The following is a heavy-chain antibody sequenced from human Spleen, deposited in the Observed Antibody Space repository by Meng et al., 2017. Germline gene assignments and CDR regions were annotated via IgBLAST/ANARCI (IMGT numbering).Heavy chain of an antibody. J-gene: IGHJ5*02. CDR2: VSHSGPT. Sequence: QLQLQESGPGLVKPSETLSLTCAVSGGSIDTTIWWSWVRQPPGKGLEWIGEVSHSGPTRYNPSLKSRVTLSLDGSKNQFSLMLNSVTAADTAVYYCVRSSAWVRTGFDPWGQGTLVTVSS. CDR3: VRSSAWVRTGFDP. CDR1: GGSIDTTIW. V-gene: IGHV4-4*02. D-gene: IGHD6-19*01.